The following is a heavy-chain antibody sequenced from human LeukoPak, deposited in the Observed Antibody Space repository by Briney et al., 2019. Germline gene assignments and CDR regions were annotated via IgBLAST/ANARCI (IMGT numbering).Heavy chain of an antibody. CDR2: INSDGSTT. CDR3: AKAFTSYWYFDL. CDR1: GFTSSSYW. Sequence: GGSLRLSCAASGFTSSSYWMHWVRQAPGKGLVWVSRINSDGSTTNYADSVKGRFTISRDNAKNTLFLQMNSLRAEDTAVYYCAKAFTSYWYFDLWGRGTLVTVSS. V-gene: IGHV3-74*01. J-gene: IGHJ2*01.